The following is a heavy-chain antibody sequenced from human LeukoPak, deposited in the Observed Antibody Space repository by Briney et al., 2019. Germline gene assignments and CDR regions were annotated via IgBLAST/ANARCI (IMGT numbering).Heavy chain of an antibody. J-gene: IGHJ4*02. D-gene: IGHD5-18*01. CDR1: GGSVSSGSYY. Sequence: SETLSLTCTVSGGSVSSGSYYWSWIRQPPGKGLEWIGYIYYSGSTNYNPSLKSRVTISVDTSKNQFSLKLSSVTAADTAVYYCASVDTAMVTDWGQGTLVTVSS. CDR2: IYYSGST. CDR3: ASVDTAMVTD. V-gene: IGHV4-61*01.